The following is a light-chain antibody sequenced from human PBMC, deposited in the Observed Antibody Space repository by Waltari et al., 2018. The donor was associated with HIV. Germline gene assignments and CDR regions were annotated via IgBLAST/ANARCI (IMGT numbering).Light chain of an antibody. CDR1: SGSIGSNY. CDR3: QSYDSNTRI. Sequence: FMLTQPRSVSESPGKTVTISCTRSSGSIGSNYVQWDQQRPGSSPTTVIYEDDQRPSGVAGQFSGSIDRSSNSASLTISGLMTDDEADYYCQSYDSNTRIFGTGTKVTVL. V-gene: IGLV6-57*01. CDR2: EDD. J-gene: IGLJ1*01.